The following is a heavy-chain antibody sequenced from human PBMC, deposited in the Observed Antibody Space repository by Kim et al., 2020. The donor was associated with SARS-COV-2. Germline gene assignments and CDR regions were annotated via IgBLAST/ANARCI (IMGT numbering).Heavy chain of an antibody. CDR2: LYRDGSP. CDR3: ATVHRPLDYYYAMDV. V-gene: IGHV3-53*01. J-gene: IGHJ6*02. Sequence: GGSLRLSCTISGIDVSTNLVAWVRQAPGKGLEWVSVLYRDGSPYYTDSVEGRFTVSRDNSKNTVFLQMDSLRVEDTALYYCATVHRPLDYYYAMDVWGQG. CDR1: GIDVSTNL.